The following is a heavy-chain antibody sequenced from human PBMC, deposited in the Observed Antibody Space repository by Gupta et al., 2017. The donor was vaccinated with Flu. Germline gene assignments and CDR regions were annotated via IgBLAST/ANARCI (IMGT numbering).Heavy chain of an antibody. CDR3: ARDYSWPVWSFDY. J-gene: IGHJ4*02. CDR2: INVDGRSA. Sequence: EVQLVESGGGLVQPGGSLRLSCEASGYTFSSYWMHWVRQAPGKGPVWVSRINVDGRSASYADFVKGRFTISRDNGKNTLYLEMNSLSAEDTAVYYCARDYSWPVWSFDYWGLGTLVTVSS. D-gene: IGHD3-16*01. CDR1: GYTFSSYW. V-gene: IGHV3-74*01.